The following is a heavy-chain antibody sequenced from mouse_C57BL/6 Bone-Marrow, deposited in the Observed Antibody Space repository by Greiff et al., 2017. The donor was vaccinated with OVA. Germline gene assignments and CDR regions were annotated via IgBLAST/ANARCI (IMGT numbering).Heavy chain of an antibody. CDR3: AREGGYDEGSRGYYFDY. V-gene: IGHV5-16*01. CDR1: GFTFSDYY. Sequence: EVKLMESEGGLVQPGSSMKLSCTASGFTFSDYYMAWVRQVPEKGLEWVANINYDGSSTYYLDSLKSRFIISRDNAKNILYLQMSSLKSEDTATYYCAREGGYDEGSRGYYFDYWGQGTTLTVSS. D-gene: IGHD2-2*01. CDR2: INYDGSST. J-gene: IGHJ2*01.